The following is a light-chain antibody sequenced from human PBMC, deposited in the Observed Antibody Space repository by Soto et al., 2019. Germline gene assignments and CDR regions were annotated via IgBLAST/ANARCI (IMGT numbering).Light chain of an antibody. J-gene: IGLJ1*01. Sequence: QSALTQPPYASGSPGQSVAISCTGTASDIGGYTFVSWYQQHPGKAPKLLIYDINKRPSGVPDRFSGSKSCNTASRTVSGLQAEDEADYYCSAHGGTNHYFFGTGTKLTFL. CDR1: ASDIGGYTF. V-gene: IGLV2-8*01. CDR2: DIN. CDR3: SAHGGTNHYF.